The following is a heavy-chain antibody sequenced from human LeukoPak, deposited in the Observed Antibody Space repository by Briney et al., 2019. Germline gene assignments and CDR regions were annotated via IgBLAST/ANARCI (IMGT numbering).Heavy chain of an antibody. J-gene: IGHJ6*03. Sequence: SETLSLTCTVSGGSISSYYWSWIRQPPGKGLEWIGYIYYSGSTNYNPSLKSRVTMSVDTSKNQFSLELSSVTAADTAVYYCARARYIESGKAAAAPTWYYYYYMDVWGKGTTVTVSS. CDR3: ARARYIESGKAAAAPTWYYYYYMDV. CDR1: GGSISSYY. V-gene: IGHV4-59*12. D-gene: IGHD6-13*01. CDR2: IYYSGST.